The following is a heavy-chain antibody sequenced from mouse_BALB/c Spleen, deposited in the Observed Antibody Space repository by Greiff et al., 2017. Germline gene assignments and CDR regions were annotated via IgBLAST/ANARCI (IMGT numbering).Heavy chain of an antibody. J-gene: IGHJ2*01. CDR2: IRLKSNNYAT. V-gene: IGHV6-6*02. Sequence: EVQLQESGGGLVQPGGSMKLSCVASGFTFSNYWMNWVRQSPEKGLEWVAEIRLKSNNYATHYAESVKGRFTISRDDSKSSVYLQMNNLRAEDTGIYYCTRNPYYYGSSYPYFDYWGQGTTLTVSS. CDR1: GFTFSNYW. CDR3: TRNPYYYGSSYPYFDY. D-gene: IGHD1-1*01.